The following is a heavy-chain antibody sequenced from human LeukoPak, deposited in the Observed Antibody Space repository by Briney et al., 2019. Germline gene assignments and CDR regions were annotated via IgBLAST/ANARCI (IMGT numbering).Heavy chain of an antibody. V-gene: IGHV3-30*02. D-gene: IGHD3-16*02. CDR3: AKDEYDYVWGSYRRIDY. J-gene: IGHJ4*02. CDR2: IRYDGSNK. Sequence: GGSLRLSCAASGFTFSSYGMHWVRQAPGKGLEWVAFIRYDGSNKYYADSVKGRFTISRDNSKNTLYLQMNSLRAEDTAVYYCAKDEYDYVWGSYRRIDYWGQGTLVTVSS. CDR1: GFTFSSYG.